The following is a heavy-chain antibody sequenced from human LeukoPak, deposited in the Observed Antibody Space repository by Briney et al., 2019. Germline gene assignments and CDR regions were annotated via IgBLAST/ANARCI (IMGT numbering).Heavy chain of an antibody. CDR2: ISSSSSYI. V-gene: IGHV3-21*01. CDR3: ARRIAAATNWFDP. D-gene: IGHD6-13*01. CDR1: GFTFSSYS. Sequence: TTGGSLRLSCAASGFTFSSYSMNWVRQAPGKGLEWVSSISSSSSYIYYADSVKGRFTISRDNAKNSLYLQMNSLRAEDTAVYYCARRIAAATNWFDPWGQGTLVTVSS. J-gene: IGHJ5*02.